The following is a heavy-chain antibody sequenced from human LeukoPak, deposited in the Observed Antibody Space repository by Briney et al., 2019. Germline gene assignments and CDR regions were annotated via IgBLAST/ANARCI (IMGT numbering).Heavy chain of an antibody. V-gene: IGHV3-30*03. Sequence: GGSLRLSCAASGFTFSSYGMHWVRQAPGKGLEWVAVISYDGSDKYYADSVKGRFTISRDNSRNTLYLQMNSLRAEDTAVYHCAREQPSTWYFHWGQGTLVTVSS. CDR2: ISYDGSDK. J-gene: IGHJ4*02. CDR3: AREQPSTWYFH. D-gene: IGHD6-13*01. CDR1: GFTFSSYG.